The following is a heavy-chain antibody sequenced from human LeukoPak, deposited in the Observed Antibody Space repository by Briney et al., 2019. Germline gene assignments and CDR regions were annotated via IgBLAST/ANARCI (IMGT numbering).Heavy chain of an antibody. Sequence: GGSLRLSCAASGFTFSSYAMSWVRQAPGKGLEWVSAISGSGGSTYYADSVKGRFTISRDNSKNTLYLQMNSLRAEDTAVYYCTTDRIVYYDSSGYLSNDYWGQGTLVTVSS. CDR2: ISGSGGST. J-gene: IGHJ4*02. CDR1: GFTFSSYA. V-gene: IGHV3-23*01. D-gene: IGHD3-22*01. CDR3: TTDRIVYYDSSGYLSNDY.